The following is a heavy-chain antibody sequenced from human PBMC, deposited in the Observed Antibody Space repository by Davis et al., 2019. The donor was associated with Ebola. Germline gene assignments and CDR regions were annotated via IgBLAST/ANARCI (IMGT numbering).Heavy chain of an antibody. V-gene: IGHV1-8*01. D-gene: IGHD5-12*01. CDR3: TTPGGQDSGYDVFDI. CDR2: MNPNSGYT. CDR1: GYTFTSYD. Sequence: AASVKVSCKASGYTFTSYDINWVRQATGQGLEWMGWMNPNSGYTGYAQKFQGRVTMTRNTSISTAYMELSSLRSEDTALYYCTTPGGQDSGYDVFDIWGQGTMVTVSS. J-gene: IGHJ3*02.